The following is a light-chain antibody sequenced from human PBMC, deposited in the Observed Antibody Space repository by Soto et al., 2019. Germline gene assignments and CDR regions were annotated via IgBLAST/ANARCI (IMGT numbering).Light chain of an antibody. Sequence: EIVMTQSPATLSVSPGERVTLSCRASESISTNLVWYQQKPGQAPRLLIYGASSRATGIPDRFSGSGSGTDFTLTISRLEPEDFAVYYCQQYGSSLTFGPGTKVDIK. J-gene: IGKJ3*01. V-gene: IGKV3-20*01. CDR1: ESISTN. CDR3: QQYGSSLT. CDR2: GAS.